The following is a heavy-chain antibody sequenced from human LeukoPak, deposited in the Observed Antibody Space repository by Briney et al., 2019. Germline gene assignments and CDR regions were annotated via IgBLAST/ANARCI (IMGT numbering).Heavy chain of an antibody. CDR1: GFTFSSYA. D-gene: IGHD2-15*01. CDR2: IRSKAYGGTT. V-gene: IGHV3-49*04. CDR3: TRVPATAISPTHVDV. Sequence: GGSLRLSCAASGFTFSSYAMSWVRQAPGKGLEWVGFIRSKAYGGTTEYAASVKGRFTISRDDSKSIAYLQMNSLKTEDTAVYYCTRVPATAISPTHVDVWGKGTRSPSPQ. J-gene: IGHJ6*04.